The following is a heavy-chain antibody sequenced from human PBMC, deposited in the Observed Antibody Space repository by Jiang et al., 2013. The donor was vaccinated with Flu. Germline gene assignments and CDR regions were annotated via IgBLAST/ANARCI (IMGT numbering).Heavy chain of an antibody. V-gene: IGHV4-34*01. Sequence: LLKPSETLSLTCAVYGGSFSGYYWSWIRQPPGKGLEWIGEINHSGSTNYNPSLKSRVTISVDTSKNQFSLKLSSVTAADTAVYYCAALGRGLGRFDPWGQGNPGSPSPQ. J-gene: IGHJ5*02. CDR2: INHSGST. CDR1: GGSFSGYY. D-gene: IGHD1-14*01. CDR3: AALGRGLGRFDP.